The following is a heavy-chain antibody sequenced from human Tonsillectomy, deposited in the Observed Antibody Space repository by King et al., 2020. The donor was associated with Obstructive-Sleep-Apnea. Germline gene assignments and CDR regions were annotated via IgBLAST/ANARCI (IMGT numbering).Heavy chain of an antibody. Sequence: QFTLKESGPTLVKPTQTLTLTCTFSGFSLSTSEVGVGWIRQPPGKALEWLALIYWDDDKRYSPSLKTRLTITKDTSKNQVVLTMTNMDPVDTATYYCAHRRPKTYFFDNWGQGTLVTVSS. V-gene: IGHV2-5*02. CDR2: IYWDDDK. CDR3: AHRRPKTYFFDN. J-gene: IGHJ4*02. CDR1: GFSLSTSEVG.